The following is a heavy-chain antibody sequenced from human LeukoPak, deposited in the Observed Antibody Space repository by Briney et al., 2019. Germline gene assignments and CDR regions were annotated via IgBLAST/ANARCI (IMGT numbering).Heavy chain of an antibody. Sequence: GGSLRLSCAASGFTFSSYGMHWVRQAPGKGLEWVAFIRYDGSNKYYADSVKGRFTISRDNSKNTLYLQMNSLKTEDTAVYYCTTAFPGLLRYFDWLLTNPDYWGQGTLVTVSS. CDR2: IRYDGSNK. J-gene: IGHJ4*02. CDR1: GFTFSSYG. CDR3: TTAFPGLLRYFDWLLTNPDY. D-gene: IGHD3-9*01. V-gene: IGHV3-30*02.